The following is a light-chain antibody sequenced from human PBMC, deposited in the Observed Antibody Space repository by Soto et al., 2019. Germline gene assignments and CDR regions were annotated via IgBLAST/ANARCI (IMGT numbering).Light chain of an antibody. V-gene: IGKV3-20*01. CDR1: QSVSSSY. J-gene: IGKJ3*01. Sequence: EIVLTQSPGTLSLSPGERATLSCRASQSVSSSYLAWYQQKPGQAPRLLIYDASRATGIPERFSGSGSGTDFTLTITRLEPEDFAVYYCQHDGTSALFGPGTKVDI. CDR2: DAS. CDR3: QHDGTSAL.